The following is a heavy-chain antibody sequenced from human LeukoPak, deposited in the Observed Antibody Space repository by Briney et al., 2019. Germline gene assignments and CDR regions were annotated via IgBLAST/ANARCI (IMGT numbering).Heavy chain of an antibody. CDR1: GYTFTGYY. CDR2: INPNSGGT. D-gene: IGHD6-13*01. Sequence: ASVKVSCKASGYTFTGYYMHWVRQAPGQGLEWMGWINPNSGGTNYAQKLQGRVTMTTDTSTNTAYMELRSLGSDDTAVYYCARDVAFYGSSWHNWFDPWGQGTLVTVSS. CDR3: ARDVAFYGSSWHNWFDP. J-gene: IGHJ5*02. V-gene: IGHV1-2*02.